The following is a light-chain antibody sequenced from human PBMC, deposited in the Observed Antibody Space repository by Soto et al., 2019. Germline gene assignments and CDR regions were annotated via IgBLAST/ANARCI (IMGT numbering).Light chain of an antibody. V-gene: IGKV3-11*01. Sequence: EIVLTQSPATLSLSPGERATLSCRASQSVNTYLAWYQQKPGQAPRLLIYDASSRATGIPARFSGSGSGTDFTLTISSLESEDSAVYYCQQGSNWPRTFGQGTKLEIK. CDR1: QSVNTY. J-gene: IGKJ2*01. CDR3: QQGSNWPRT. CDR2: DAS.